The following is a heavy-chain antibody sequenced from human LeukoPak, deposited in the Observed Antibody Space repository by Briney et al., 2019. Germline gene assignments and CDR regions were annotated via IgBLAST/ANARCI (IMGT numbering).Heavy chain of an antibody. D-gene: IGHD5-24*01. CDR2: ISVSGGST. CDR1: GFTFSSYA. CDR3: AKDVEMAPSYAFDI. J-gene: IGHJ3*02. V-gene: IGHV3-23*01. Sequence: PGGSLRLSCAASGFTFSSYAMSWVRQAPGKGREGVSAISVSGGSTYYADSVKGRFTISRDNSKNTLYLQMNSLRAEDTAVYYCAKDVEMAPSYAFDIWGQGTMVTVSS.